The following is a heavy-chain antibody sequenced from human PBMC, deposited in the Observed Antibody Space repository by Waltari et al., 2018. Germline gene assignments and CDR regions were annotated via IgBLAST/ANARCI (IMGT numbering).Heavy chain of an antibody. V-gene: IGHV4-39*07. Sequence: QLQLQESGPGLVKPSETLSLTCTVSGGSISSSSHYWGWIRQSPGKGLEWIGITHYTGSTHYSPSLRSRVTITVDTSKNQFSLKLTSVTAADTAVYYCARESGRDYYLHYWGQGTFVTVSS. D-gene: IGHD3-10*01. J-gene: IGHJ4*02. CDR2: THYTGST. CDR1: GGSISSSSHY. CDR3: ARESGRDYYLHY.